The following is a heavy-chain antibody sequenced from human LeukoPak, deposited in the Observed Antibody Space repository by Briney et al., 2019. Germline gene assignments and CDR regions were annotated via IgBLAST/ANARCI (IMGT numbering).Heavy chain of an antibody. Sequence: GVSLRLSCAASGFTFSNAWMSWLRQAPGKGREWVGRIKSKNDGGTTDYAGPVKGRFTISRDDSKNTLDPQMNSLKTEDTAVYYCTTAYGSGSYDERAYYYSGMDVWGKGTTVTASS. J-gene: IGHJ6*04. CDR2: IKSKNDGGTT. CDR1: GFTFSNAW. V-gene: IGHV3-15*01. CDR3: TTAYGSGSYDERAYYYSGMDV. D-gene: IGHD3-10*01.